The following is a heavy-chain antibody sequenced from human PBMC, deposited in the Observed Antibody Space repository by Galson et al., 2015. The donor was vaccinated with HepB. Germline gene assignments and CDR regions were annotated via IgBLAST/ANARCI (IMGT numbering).Heavy chain of an antibody. V-gene: IGHV3-7*03. D-gene: IGHD3-10*01. CDR3: SREKDYYGAGSYSY. CDR2: IKQDGSDI. CDR1: RFTITTLW. Sequence: SLRLSCAGSRFTITTLWMAWVRQAPGKGLEWVANIKQDGSDIRYLDSVKGRFTISRDNGDNLLYLQMSSLKTEDTAVYYCSREKDYYGAGSYSYWGQGTLVTVSS. J-gene: IGHJ4*02.